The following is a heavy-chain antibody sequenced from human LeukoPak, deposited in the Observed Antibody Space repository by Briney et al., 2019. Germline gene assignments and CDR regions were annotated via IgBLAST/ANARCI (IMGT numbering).Heavy chain of an antibody. CDR1: GFTFSSYD. CDR3: ARGVRDIWLGYYYMDV. Sequence: GSLRLSCAASGFTFSSYDMHWVRQATGKGLEWVSAIGTAGDTYYPGSVKGRFTISRENAKNSLYLQMNSLRAGDTAVYYCARGVRDIWLGYYYMDVWGKGTTVTVSS. V-gene: IGHV3-13*01. J-gene: IGHJ6*03. CDR2: IGTAGDT. D-gene: IGHD3-10*01.